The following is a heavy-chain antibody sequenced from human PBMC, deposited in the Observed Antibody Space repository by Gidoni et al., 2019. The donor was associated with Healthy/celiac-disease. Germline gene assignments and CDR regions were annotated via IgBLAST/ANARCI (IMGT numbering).Heavy chain of an antibody. J-gene: IGHJ4*02. CDR2: IWYDGSNK. CDR3: ARDSGSYRPLDY. D-gene: IGHD1-26*01. Sequence: QVQLVESGGGVVQPGRSLRLPCAASGFTLSSYGMHWVRQAPGKGLEWVAVIWYDGSNKYYADSVKGRFTISRDNSKNTLYLQMNSLRAEDTAVYYCARDSGSYRPLDYWGQGTLVTVSS. CDR1: GFTLSSYG. V-gene: IGHV3-33*01.